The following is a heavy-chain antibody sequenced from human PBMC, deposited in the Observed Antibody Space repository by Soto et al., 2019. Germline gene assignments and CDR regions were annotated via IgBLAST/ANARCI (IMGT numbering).Heavy chain of an antibody. Sequence: QITLKESGPTLVKPTQTLTLTCTVSGFSLSTSGVGVGWIRQPPGKALEWLALIYWNDDKRYSPSLKSRLTITKDTSKNQVVLTMTNMDPVDTATYYCAHSKGRYSSSPTGRYYFDYWGQGTLVTVSS. D-gene: IGHD6-6*01. CDR2: IYWNDDK. J-gene: IGHJ4*02. V-gene: IGHV2-5*01. CDR3: AHSKGRYSSSPTGRYYFDY. CDR1: GFSLSTSGVG.